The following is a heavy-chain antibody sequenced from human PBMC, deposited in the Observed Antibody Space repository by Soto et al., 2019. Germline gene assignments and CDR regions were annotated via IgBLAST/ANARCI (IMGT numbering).Heavy chain of an antibody. J-gene: IGHJ4*02. CDR1: GYIFTTNG. CDR3: ERGYCSGGICPIDY. V-gene: IGHV1-18*01. D-gene: IGHD2-15*01. Sequence: QVQLVQSGAEVKKPGASVRVSCKASGYIFTTNGISWVRQAPGQGLEWMGWINPDNGNTVYAQKFQGRGTMTIDTSTSTAYMELGSLRSDDTAVYYCERGYCSGGICPIDYWGQGTLVTVSS. CDR2: INPDNGNT.